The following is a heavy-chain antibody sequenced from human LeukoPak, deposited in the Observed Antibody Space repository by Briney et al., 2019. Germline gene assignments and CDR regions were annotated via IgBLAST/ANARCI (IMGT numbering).Heavy chain of an antibody. D-gene: IGHD2-2*01. V-gene: IGHV4-34*01. Sequence: PSETLSLTCAVYGGSFSGYYWSWIRQPPGKGLEWIGEINHSGSTNYNPSLKSRVTISVDTSKNQFSLKLGSVTAADTAVYYCARGLEYCSSTSCYPGNWFDPWGQGTLVTVSS. CDR1: GGSFSGYY. CDR3: ARGLEYCSSTSCYPGNWFDP. CDR2: INHSGST. J-gene: IGHJ5*02.